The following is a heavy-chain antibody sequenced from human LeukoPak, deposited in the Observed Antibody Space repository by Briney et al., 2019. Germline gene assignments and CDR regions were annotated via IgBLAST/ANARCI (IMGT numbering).Heavy chain of an antibody. Sequence: GGSLRLSCADSGFTFDRYWMHWVRQPPGKGLAWVSHITTDGSGTSYADSVKGRFTISRDNAKKTLYLQMNSLRAEDTAVYYCARGAVAGANFDYWGLGTLVTVSS. CDR1: GFTFDRYW. V-gene: IGHV3-74*01. CDR2: ITTDGSGT. J-gene: IGHJ4*02. CDR3: ARGAVAGANFDY. D-gene: IGHD1-26*01.